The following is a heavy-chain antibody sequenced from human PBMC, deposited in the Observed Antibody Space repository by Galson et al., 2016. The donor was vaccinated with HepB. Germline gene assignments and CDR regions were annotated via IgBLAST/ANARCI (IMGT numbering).Heavy chain of an antibody. D-gene: IGHD3-10*01. V-gene: IGHV1-18*01. CDR1: GYTFTTYG. Sequence: SVKVSCKASGYTFTTYGISWVRQAPGQGLEWVGWISAYNGNTNYAQNVQGRVTMTTDTSTNTAYMELRSLRSDDTAVYYCARGNYYGSGSYLFYWGQGTLVTVSS. CDR3: ARGNYYGSGSYLFY. J-gene: IGHJ4*02. CDR2: ISAYNGNT.